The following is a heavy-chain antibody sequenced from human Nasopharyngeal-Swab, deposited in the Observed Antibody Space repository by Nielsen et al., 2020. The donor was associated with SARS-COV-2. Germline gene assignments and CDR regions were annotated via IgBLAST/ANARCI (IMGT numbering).Heavy chain of an antibody. CDR1: GGSFSGYY. CDR3: ARGSPRSGMDV. J-gene: IGHJ6*02. V-gene: IGHV4-34*01. CDR2: SNHSGST. Sequence: SETLSLTCAVYGGSFSGYYWSWIRQPPGKGLEWIGESNHSGSTNYNPSLKSRVTISVDTSKNQFSLKLSSVTAADTAVYYCARGSPRSGMDVWGQGTTVTVSS.